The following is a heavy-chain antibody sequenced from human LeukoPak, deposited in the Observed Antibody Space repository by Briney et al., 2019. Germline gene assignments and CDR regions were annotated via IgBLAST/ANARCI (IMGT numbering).Heavy chain of an antibody. J-gene: IGHJ4*02. CDR2: IKTDGSST. V-gene: IGHV3-74*01. Sequence: PGGSLRLSCAASGFTFSSYSMNWVRQAPGKGLMWVSRIKTDGSSTSYADSVKGRFTISRDNAKNTLYLQMNSLRAEDTAVYYCARLGIFAGTSTDSWGQGTLVTVSS. D-gene: IGHD3-16*01. CDR3: ARLGIFAGTSTDS. CDR1: GFTFSSYS.